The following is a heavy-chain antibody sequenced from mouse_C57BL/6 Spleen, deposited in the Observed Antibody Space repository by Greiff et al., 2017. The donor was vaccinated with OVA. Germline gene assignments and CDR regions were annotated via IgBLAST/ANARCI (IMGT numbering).Heavy chain of an antibody. CDR1: GYSFTSYY. Sequence: VKLQESGPELVKPGASVKISCKASGYSFTSYYIHWVKQRPGQGLEWIGWIYPGSGNTKYNEKFKGKATLTADTSSSTAYMQLSSLTSEDSAVYYCARGGGSSPFAYWGQGTLVTVSA. V-gene: IGHV1-66*01. CDR2: IYPGSGNT. J-gene: IGHJ3*01. D-gene: IGHD1-1*01. CDR3: ARGGGSSPFAY.